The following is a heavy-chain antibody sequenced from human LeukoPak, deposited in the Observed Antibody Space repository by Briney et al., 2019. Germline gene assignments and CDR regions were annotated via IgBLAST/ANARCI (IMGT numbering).Heavy chain of an antibody. CDR2: ISSSGSTI. V-gene: IGHV3-48*03. Sequence: GGSLRLSCAASGFTFSSYEMNWVRQAPGKGLEWVSYISSSGSTIYYADSVKGRFTISRDNAKNSLYLQMNSRRAEDTAVYYCARAPSYDYVWGSYRYNFDYWGQGTLVTVSS. J-gene: IGHJ4*02. CDR3: ARAPSYDYVWGSYRYNFDY. CDR1: GFTFSSYE. D-gene: IGHD3-16*02.